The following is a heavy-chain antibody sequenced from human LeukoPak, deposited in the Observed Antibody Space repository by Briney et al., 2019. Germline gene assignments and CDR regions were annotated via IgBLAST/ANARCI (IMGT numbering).Heavy chain of an antibody. D-gene: IGHD6-13*01. Sequence: GRSLRLSCAASGFTFSSYGMHWVRQAPGKGLEWVAVISYDGSNKYYADSVKGRFTISRDNSKNTLYLQMNSLRAGDTAVYYCAKDPLIAAAGRWSGWFDPWGQGTLVTVSS. CDR1: GFTFSSYG. V-gene: IGHV3-30*18. J-gene: IGHJ5*02. CDR2: ISYDGSNK. CDR3: AKDPLIAAAGRWSGWFDP.